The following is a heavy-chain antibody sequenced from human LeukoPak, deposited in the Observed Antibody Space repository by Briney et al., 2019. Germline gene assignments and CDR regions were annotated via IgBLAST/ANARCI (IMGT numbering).Heavy chain of an antibody. CDR3: ARSYRGGYSP. CDR2: IYHRGNT. Sequence: SETLSLTCTVSGDSINSNYYWGWIRQSPGRGLEWIGSIYHRGNTYHNPSLKSRVTMSVGTSKNQVSLRLSSVTAADTAVYYCARSYRGGYSPWGQGTLVTVSS. CDR1: GDSINSNYY. V-gene: IGHV4-38-2*02. J-gene: IGHJ5*02. D-gene: IGHD1-26*01.